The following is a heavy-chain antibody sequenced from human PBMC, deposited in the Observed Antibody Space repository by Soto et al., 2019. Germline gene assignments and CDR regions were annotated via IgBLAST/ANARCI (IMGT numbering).Heavy chain of an antibody. Sequence: GGSLRLSCAASGVTFSSYWMHWVRQVPGKGLVWVSRINSDGSSTSYADSVKGRFTISRDNAKNTLYLQMNSLRAEDTAVYYCARDGGTVTTYFDSWGQGTLVTVSS. CDR1: GVTFSSYW. V-gene: IGHV3-74*01. CDR2: INSDGSST. D-gene: IGHD4-17*01. J-gene: IGHJ4*02. CDR3: ARDGGTVTTYFDS.